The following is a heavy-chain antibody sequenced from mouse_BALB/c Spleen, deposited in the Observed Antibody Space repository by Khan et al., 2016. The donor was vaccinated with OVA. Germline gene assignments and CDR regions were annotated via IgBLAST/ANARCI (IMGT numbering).Heavy chain of an antibody. J-gene: IGHJ2*01. V-gene: IGHV3-2*02. CDR2: ISYSGNT. Sequence: DVKLQESGPGLMKPSQSLSLTCTVTGYSITSDYAWNWIRQFPGNKLEWLGYISYSGNTKYNPSLKSRISVTRDTSKNQFFLQLNSVTTEDTATYYCARVHGGDFDYWGQGTTLTVSS. CDR1: GYSITSDYA. CDR3: ARVHGGDFDY.